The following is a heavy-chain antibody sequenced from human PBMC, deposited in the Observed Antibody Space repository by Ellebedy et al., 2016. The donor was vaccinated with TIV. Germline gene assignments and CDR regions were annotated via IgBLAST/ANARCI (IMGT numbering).Heavy chain of an antibody. V-gene: IGHV1-18*04. J-gene: IGHJ2*01. Sequence: ASVKVSCKASGYTFTSYGISWVRQAPGQGLEWMGWISAYNGNTNYAQKLQGRVTMTTDTSTSTAYMELRSLRSDDTAVYYCARDRTEYQLLHLSRYFDLWGRGTLVTVSS. CDR3: ARDRTEYQLLHLSRYFDL. D-gene: IGHD2-2*01. CDR1: GYTFTSYG. CDR2: ISAYNGNT.